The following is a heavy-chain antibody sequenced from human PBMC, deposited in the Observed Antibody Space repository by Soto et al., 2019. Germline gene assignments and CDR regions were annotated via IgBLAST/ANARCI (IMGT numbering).Heavy chain of an antibody. V-gene: IGHV4-39*01. CDR1: GGSISSSSYY. Sequence: PSETLSLTCTVSGGSISSSSYYWGWIRQPPGKGLEWIGSIYYSGSTYCNPSLKSRVTISVDTSKNQFSLKLSSVTAADTAVYYCARLEGYGDYVFDDWGQGTLVTVSS. D-gene: IGHD4-17*01. CDR3: ARLEGYGDYVFDD. CDR2: IYYSGST. J-gene: IGHJ4*02.